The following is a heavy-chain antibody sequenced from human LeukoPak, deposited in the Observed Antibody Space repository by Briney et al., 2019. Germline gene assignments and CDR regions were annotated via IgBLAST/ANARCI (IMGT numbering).Heavy chain of an antibody. Sequence: GGSLRLSCAASGFTFSTYAMNWVRQAPGKGLEWVSVISGNGDNTYYADSVKGQFTISRDNSRNMVYLQMNGLRAEDTAVYYCARVATSSGKDYRRGYFDYWGQGTLVTVSS. CDR1: GFTFSTYA. V-gene: IGHV3-23*01. CDR3: ARVATSSGKDYRRGYFDY. J-gene: IGHJ4*02. D-gene: IGHD3-22*01. CDR2: ISGNGDNT.